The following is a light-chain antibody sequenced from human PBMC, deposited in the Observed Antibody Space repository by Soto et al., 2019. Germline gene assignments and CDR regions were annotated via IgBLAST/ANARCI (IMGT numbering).Light chain of an antibody. CDR3: ISYAVSRSYV. CDR1: SSDIGAYDH. Sequence: QSALTQPASVSGSPGQSITIACSGTSSDIGAYDHVAWYQQFTGKSPKLMIYSVSNRPSGVSNRFSGSKAGNTASLTISGRQAEHEADYYCISYAVSRSYVFGSGTKLTVL. J-gene: IGLJ1*01. V-gene: IGLV2-14*01. CDR2: SVS.